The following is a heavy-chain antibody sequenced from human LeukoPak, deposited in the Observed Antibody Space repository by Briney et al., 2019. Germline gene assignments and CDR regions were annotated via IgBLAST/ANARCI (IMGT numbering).Heavy chain of an antibody. J-gene: IGHJ4*02. D-gene: IGHD4-17*01. CDR3: ASLYGDYVGLAY. CDR2: IYYSRST. Sequence: SETLSLTCTVSGGSISSYYWSWIRQPPGKGLEWIGYIYYSRSTNYNPSLKSRVTISVDTSKNQFSLKLSSVTAADTAVYYCASLYGDYVGLAYWGQGTLVTVSS. V-gene: IGHV4-59*01. CDR1: GGSISSYY.